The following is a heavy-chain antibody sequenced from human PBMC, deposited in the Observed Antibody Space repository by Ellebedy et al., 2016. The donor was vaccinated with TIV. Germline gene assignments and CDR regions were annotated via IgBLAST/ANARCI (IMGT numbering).Heavy chain of an antibody. CDR1: GFTFRSHG. J-gene: IGHJ4*02. CDR2: ISSDGSNK. D-gene: IGHD3-10*01. Sequence: GGSLRLFXVASGFTFRSHGIYWVRRAPGKGLEWVAVISSDGSNKYYADSVKGRFTISRDNSKNTLYLQMNSLRTDDMAVYYCARGGSSGSSDYWGQGTLVTVSS. CDR3: ARGGSSGSSDY. V-gene: IGHV3-30*03.